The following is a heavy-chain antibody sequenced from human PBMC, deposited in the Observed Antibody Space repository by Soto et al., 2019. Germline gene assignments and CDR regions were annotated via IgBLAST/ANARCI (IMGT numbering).Heavy chain of an antibody. Sequence: ASVKVSCKASGYTFTSYYMHWVRQAPGQGLEWMGIINPSGGSTSYAQKFQGRVTMTTDTSTSTAYMELRSLRSDDTAVYYCARDPTIAVADTSYYYYYGMDVWGQGTTVTVS. D-gene: IGHD6-19*01. CDR1: GYTFTSYY. CDR3: ARDPTIAVADTSYYYYYGMDV. V-gene: IGHV1-46*01. CDR2: INPSGGST. J-gene: IGHJ6*02.